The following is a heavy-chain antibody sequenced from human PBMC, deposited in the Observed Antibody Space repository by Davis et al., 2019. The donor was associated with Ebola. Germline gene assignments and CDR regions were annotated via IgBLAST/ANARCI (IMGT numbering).Heavy chain of an antibody. J-gene: IGHJ4*02. CDR2: ISGSGVGT. CDR1: GFTFSSHT. CDR3: AKAGFVPHYFDY. V-gene: IGHV3-23*01. Sequence: GGSLRLSCAASGFTFSSHTMNWVRQAPGKGLEWVSGISGSGVGTYYADSVKGRFTISRDNSKNTLYLQMNSLRAEDTAVYYCAKAGFVPHYFDYWGQGTLVTVSS.